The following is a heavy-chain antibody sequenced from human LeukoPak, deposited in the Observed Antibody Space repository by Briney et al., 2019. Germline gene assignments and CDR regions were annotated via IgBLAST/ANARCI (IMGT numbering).Heavy chain of an antibody. J-gene: IGHJ6*02. CDR2: IYSGGST. CDR3: ATGIAVAGGTYGMDV. CDR1: GGSFSGYY. Sequence: QTSETLSLTCAVYGGSFSGYYWSWVRQAPGKGLEWVSVIYSGGSTYYADSVKGRFTISRDNSKNTLYLQMTSLRAEDTAVYYCATGIAVAGGTYGMDVWGQGTTVTVSS. D-gene: IGHD6-19*01. V-gene: IGHV3-66*01.